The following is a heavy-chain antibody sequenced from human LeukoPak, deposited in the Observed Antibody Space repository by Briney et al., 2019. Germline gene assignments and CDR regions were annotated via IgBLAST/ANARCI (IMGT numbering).Heavy chain of an antibody. V-gene: IGHV3-23*01. J-gene: IGHJ4*02. D-gene: IGHD4-17*01. Sequence: GGSLRLSCAASGFTFSNFAMSWVGQAPGKGLEWVSSISGSGGSTYYADSVKGRFTISRDNSKNTLYLHMNSLRAEDTAVYYCAKDLTTVTTGDYWGQGTLVTVSS. CDR1: GFTFSNFA. CDR2: ISGSGGST. CDR3: AKDLTTVTTGDY.